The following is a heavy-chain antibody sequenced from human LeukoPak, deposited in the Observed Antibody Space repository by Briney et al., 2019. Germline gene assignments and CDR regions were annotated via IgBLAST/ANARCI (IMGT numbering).Heavy chain of an antibody. J-gene: IGHJ4*02. D-gene: IGHD4-17*01. CDR2: ISGSGGST. V-gene: IGHV3-23*01. CDR3: AKETYYGDQFDY. CDR1: GFTFSSYG. Sequence: GGTLRLSCAASGFTFSSYGMSWVRQAPGKGLEWVSAISGSGGSTYYADSVKGRFTISRDNSKNTLYLQMNSLRAEDTAVYYCAKETYYGDQFDYWGQGTLVTVSS.